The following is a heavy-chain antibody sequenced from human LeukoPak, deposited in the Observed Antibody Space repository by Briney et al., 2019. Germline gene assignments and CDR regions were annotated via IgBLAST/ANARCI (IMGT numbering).Heavy chain of an antibody. Sequence: SETLSLTCDVYRGSFSGYFWSWIRQTPGKGLEWLGEMNDSGSTNYNPSLKSRVTISVAVSKNQYSLRLTSVTAADTAVYYCARGHWNYIIDYWGQGTLVTVSS. CDR2: MNDSGST. V-gene: IGHV4-34*01. D-gene: IGHD1-7*01. J-gene: IGHJ4*02. CDR3: ARGHWNYIIDY. CDR1: RGSFSGYF.